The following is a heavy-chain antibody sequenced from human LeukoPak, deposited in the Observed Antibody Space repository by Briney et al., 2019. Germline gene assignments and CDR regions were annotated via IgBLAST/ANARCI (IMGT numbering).Heavy chain of an antibody. D-gene: IGHD3-22*01. CDR2: IQYDGSNK. CDR1: VFTFDDYA. Sequence: GGSLRLSCAASVFTFDDYAMHWVRQAPGKGPEWVAFIQYDGSNKYYVDSVKGRFTISRDSSKNTLYLQMNILRVEDTAVYYCAKGLYYYDSSGYPYWGQGSLVTVSS. J-gene: IGHJ4*02. V-gene: IGHV3-30*02. CDR3: AKGLYYYDSSGYPY.